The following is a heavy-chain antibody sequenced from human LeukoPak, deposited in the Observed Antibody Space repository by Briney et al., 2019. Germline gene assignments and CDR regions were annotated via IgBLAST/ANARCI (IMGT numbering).Heavy chain of an antibody. J-gene: IGHJ6*02. CDR2: IIPILGIA. CDR1: GGTFSSYA. Sequence: SVKVSCKASGGTFSSYAISWVRQAPGQGLEWMGRIIPILGIANYAQKFQGRVTITADKSTSTAYMELSSLRSEDTAVYYCARDPGNYGNDYYYGMDVWSQGTTVTVSS. CDR3: ARDPGNYGNDYYYGMDV. V-gene: IGHV1-69*04. D-gene: IGHD1-7*01.